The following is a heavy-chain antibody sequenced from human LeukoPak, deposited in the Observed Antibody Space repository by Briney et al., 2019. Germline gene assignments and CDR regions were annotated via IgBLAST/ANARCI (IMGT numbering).Heavy chain of an antibody. Sequence: ASVKVSCKTSVYTFTNYHNHWVRPAPGQGLEWMGWINPNSGETNSAQKFQGRVTMTGDTSISTAYMELRRVTSDDTAVYYCARDRDYSSTERFFYYGGEATLVTVSS. D-gene: IGHD4-11*01. V-gene: IGHV1-2*02. CDR2: INPNSGET. J-gene: IGHJ4*02. CDR3: ARDRDYSSTERFFYY. CDR1: VYTFTNYH.